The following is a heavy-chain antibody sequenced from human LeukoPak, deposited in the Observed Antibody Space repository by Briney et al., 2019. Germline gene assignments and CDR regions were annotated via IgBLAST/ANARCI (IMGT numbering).Heavy chain of an antibody. CDR1: GYSFTTYW. J-gene: IGHJ4*02. CDR3: ATRGRYTFIVY. Sequence: GESLRISCKGSGYSFTTYWIGWVRQMPGKGLEWMGIIYPADSDTQYSQSYQGQATISADKYTNTAYLQWNSLQASDTGIYYRATRGRYTFIVYWGQGTQVTVSS. D-gene: IGHD5-18*01. CDR2: IYPADSDT. V-gene: IGHV5-51*01.